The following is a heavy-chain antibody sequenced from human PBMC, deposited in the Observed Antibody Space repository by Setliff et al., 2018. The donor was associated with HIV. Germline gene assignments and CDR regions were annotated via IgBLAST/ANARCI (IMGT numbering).Heavy chain of an antibody. J-gene: IGHJ4*02. D-gene: IGHD3-16*01. CDR2: IYYSGGT. CDR3: ARQFWMLTTLYFDS. CDR1: GGSISSSTYY. V-gene: IGHV4-39*01. Sequence: SETLSLTCTVSGGSISSSTYYRGWIRRPPGKGLEWIGSIYYSGGTYYNPSLKSRVTMSVDTSKNQFSLKLTSVTAADTAVYYCARQFWMLTTLYFDSLGPGTLVTVSS.